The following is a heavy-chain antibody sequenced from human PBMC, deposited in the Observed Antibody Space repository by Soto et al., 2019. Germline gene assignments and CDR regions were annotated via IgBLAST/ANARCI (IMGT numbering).Heavy chain of an antibody. Sequence: VGSLRLSCAASWFTFSGSAMHWVRQASGKGLEWVGRIRSKANSYATAYAASVRGRFTISRDDSKNTAYLQMNSLKTEDTAVYYCTRRGSSSSKYYYYYGMDVWGQGTTVTVSS. CDR3: TRRGSSSSKYYYYYGMDV. D-gene: IGHD6-6*01. J-gene: IGHJ6*02. CDR2: IRSKANSYAT. CDR1: WFTFSGSA. V-gene: IGHV3-73*01.